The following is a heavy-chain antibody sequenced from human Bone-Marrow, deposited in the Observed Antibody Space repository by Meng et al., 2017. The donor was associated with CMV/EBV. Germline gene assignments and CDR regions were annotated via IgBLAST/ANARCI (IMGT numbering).Heavy chain of an antibody. Sequence: ASVKVSCKASGYTFTGYYMHWVRQAPGQGLEWMGWINPNSGGTNYAQKLQGRVTMTTDTSTSTAYMDLRSLRSDDTAVYYCARDLSALPRQRLDYWGQGTLVTVSS. CDR3: ARDLSALPRQRLDY. CDR1: GYTFTGYY. V-gene: IGHV1-2*02. J-gene: IGHJ4*02. D-gene: IGHD1-1*01. CDR2: INPNSGGT.